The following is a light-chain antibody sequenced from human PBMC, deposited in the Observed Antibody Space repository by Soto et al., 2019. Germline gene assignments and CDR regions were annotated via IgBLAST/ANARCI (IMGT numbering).Light chain of an antibody. J-gene: IGKJ4*01. CDR2: DAS. CDR1: QSISSW. Sequence: DIQMTQSPSTLSASVGDRVTITCRASQSISSWLAWYQQKPGKAPKLLIYDASSLESGVPSRFSGSGSGTEFTLNISSLQPDDFATYYCQQYNSYSPLTFGGGTKVEIK. V-gene: IGKV1-5*01. CDR3: QQYNSYSPLT.